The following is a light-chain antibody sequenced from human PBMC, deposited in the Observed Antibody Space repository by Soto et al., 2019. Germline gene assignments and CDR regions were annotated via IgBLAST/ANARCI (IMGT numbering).Light chain of an antibody. V-gene: IGKV1-39*01. CDR1: QSISSY. Sequence: DIQITQSPSSLSASVGDRVTITCRASQSISSYLNWYQQKPGKAPKLLIYAASSLQSGVPSRFSGSGSGTDFTLTISSLQPEDFATYFCQQSYSGPPTFGQGTKVDIK. CDR2: AAS. CDR3: QQSYSGPPT. J-gene: IGKJ1*01.